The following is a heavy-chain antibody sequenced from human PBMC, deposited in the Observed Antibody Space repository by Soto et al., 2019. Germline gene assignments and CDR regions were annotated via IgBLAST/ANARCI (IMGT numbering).Heavy chain of an antibody. CDR3: ARDGYCSGGSCYRLFTFDY. CDR2: IWYDGSKK. J-gene: IGHJ4*02. V-gene: IGHV3-33*01. CDR1: GFTFSSYG. Sequence: QVQLVESGGGVAQPEKSLRLSCTASGFTFSSYGMHWVRQVPGKGLEWVALIWYDGSKKYYADSVKGRFTISRDNSKNTLFLQMNSLRPEDTAVYHCARDGYCSGGSCYRLFTFDYWGQGTLVTVSS. D-gene: IGHD2-15*01.